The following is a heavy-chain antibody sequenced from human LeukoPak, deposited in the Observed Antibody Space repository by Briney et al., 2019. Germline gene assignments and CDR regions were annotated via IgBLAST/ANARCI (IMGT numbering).Heavy chain of an antibody. J-gene: IGHJ6*02. CDR3: ARGHGVRFLEWPRGYYYGMDV. Sequence: GASVKVSCKASGYTFTSYDINWARQATGQGLEWMGWMNPNSGNTGYAQKFQGRVTMTRNTSISTAYMELSSPRSEDTAVYYCARGHGVRFLEWPRGYYYGMDVWGQGATVTVSS. CDR1: GYTFTSYD. V-gene: IGHV1-8*01. D-gene: IGHD3-3*01. CDR2: MNPNSGNT.